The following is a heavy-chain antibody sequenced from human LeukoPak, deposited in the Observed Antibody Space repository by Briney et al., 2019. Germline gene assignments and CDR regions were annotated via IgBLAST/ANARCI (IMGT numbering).Heavy chain of an antibody. J-gene: IGHJ4*02. CDR3: ARGGYSYGFFDY. CDR1: GGTFSSYA. V-gene: IGHV1-69*01. CDR2: IIPIFGTA. Sequence: SSVKVSCKASGGTFSSYAISWVRQAPGQGLEWMGGIIPIFGTANYAQKFQGRVTTTADESTSTAYMELSSLRSEDMAVYYCARGGYSYGFFDYWGQGTLVTVSS. D-gene: IGHD5-18*01.